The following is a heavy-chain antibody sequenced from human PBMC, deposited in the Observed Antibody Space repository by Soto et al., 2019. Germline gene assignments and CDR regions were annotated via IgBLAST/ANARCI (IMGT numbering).Heavy chain of an antibody. D-gene: IGHD6-19*01. Sequence: GGSLRLSCAASGFTFSSYAMSWVRQAPGKGLEWVSAISGSGGSTYYADSVKGRFTISRDNSKNTLYLQMNSLRAEDTAVYYCAKGGKSSSGFNDAFDIWGQGTMVTVSS. V-gene: IGHV3-23*01. CDR2: ISGSGGST. CDR1: GFTFSSYA. CDR3: AKGGKSSSGFNDAFDI. J-gene: IGHJ3*02.